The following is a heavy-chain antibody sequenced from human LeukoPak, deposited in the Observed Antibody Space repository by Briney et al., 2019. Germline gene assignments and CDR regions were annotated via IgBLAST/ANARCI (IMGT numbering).Heavy chain of an antibody. CDR3: ARDRYHSSGNLGLDY. J-gene: IGHJ4*02. V-gene: IGHV4-59*13. D-gene: IGHD3-22*01. CDR2: MYYSGST. Sequence: PSETLSLTCTVSGGSISSYYWSWIRQPPGKGLEWIGYMYYSGSTNYNPSLKSRVTISVDTSKNQFSLKLSSVTAADTAVYYCARDRYHSSGNLGLDYWGQRTLATVSS. CDR1: GGSISSYY.